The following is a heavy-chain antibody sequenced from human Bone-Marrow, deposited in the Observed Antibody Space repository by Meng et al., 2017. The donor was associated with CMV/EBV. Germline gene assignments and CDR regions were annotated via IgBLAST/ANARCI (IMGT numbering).Heavy chain of an antibody. CDR1: GFSFGAEW. Sequence: LRLSCVASGFSFGAEWMSWVRQAPGKGPEWVANIKQDGSEKNYVDSVKGRLTISRDNAKKSLFLQMNSLRVEDTAVYFCARGWGIDHWGQGTLVTVSS. D-gene: IGHD3-16*01. CDR3: ARGWGIDH. CDR2: IKQDGSEK. J-gene: IGHJ4*02. V-gene: IGHV3-7*01.